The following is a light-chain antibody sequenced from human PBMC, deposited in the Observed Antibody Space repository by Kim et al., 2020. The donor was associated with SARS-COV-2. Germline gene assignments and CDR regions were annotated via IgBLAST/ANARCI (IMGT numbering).Light chain of an antibody. CDR2: DAS. CDR3: QHYDTLLS. CDR1: QHITNF. J-gene: IGKJ2*01. V-gene: IGKV1-33*01. Sequence: DVQMTQSPYSLSASVGDRVTITCQASQHITNFLNWYQQRPGKPPRLLIYDASNLEPGVPSRFSGSGSGTHFTLTISSLQPEDIATYYCQHYDTLLSFGQGTRLQIK.